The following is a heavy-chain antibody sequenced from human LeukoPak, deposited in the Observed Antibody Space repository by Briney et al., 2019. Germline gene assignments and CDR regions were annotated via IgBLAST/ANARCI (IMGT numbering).Heavy chain of an antibody. D-gene: IGHD2-8*01. V-gene: IGHV1-2*06. J-gene: IGHJ4*02. CDR3: ARDPEYCTNGVCYIEGY. CDR2: INPNSGGT. CDR1: GYAFTGYY. Sequence: ASVKVSCKASGYAFTGYYMHWVRQAPGQGLEWMGRINPNSGGTNYAQKFQGRVTMTRDTSISTAYMELSRLRSDDTPVYYCARDPEYCTNGVCYIEGYWGQGTLVTVSS.